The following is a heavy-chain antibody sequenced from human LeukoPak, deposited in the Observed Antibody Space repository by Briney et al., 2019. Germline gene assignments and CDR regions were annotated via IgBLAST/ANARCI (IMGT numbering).Heavy chain of an antibody. D-gene: IGHD3-22*01. J-gene: IGHJ3*02. CDR1: GYSISSGYY. V-gene: IGHV4-38-2*02. CDR2: IYHSGRT. CDR3: ARGAYDDAFDI. Sequence: SETLSLTCTVSGYSISSGYYWGWIRQPPGKGLEGIGSIYHSGRTYYNPSLKSRVTISVDTSNNQFSLKLSSVTAADTAVYYCARGAYDDAFDIWGQGTMVTVSS.